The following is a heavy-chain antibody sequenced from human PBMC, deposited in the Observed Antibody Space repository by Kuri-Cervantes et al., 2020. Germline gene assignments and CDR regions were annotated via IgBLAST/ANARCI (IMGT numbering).Heavy chain of an antibody. J-gene: IGHJ5*02. D-gene: IGHD4-17*01. V-gene: IGHV1-18*01. CDR1: GYTFNSYG. CDR2: ISTYNGDT. Sequence: ASVKVSCKTSGYTFNSYGITWVRQAPGQGLEWMGWISTYNGDTKYAPKFQGRVTMTADRSTRDAHMELSRLRSYDTAVYYCARGIGEDPPFTVTTRSAWFDPWGQGTLVTVSS. CDR3: ARGIGEDPPFTVTTRSAWFDP.